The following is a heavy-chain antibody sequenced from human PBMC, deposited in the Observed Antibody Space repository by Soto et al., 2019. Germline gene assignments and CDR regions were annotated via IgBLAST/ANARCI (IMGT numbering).Heavy chain of an antibody. V-gene: IGHV3-48*02. D-gene: IGHD6-19*01. J-gene: IGHJ6*02. CDR1: QFPFDVYS. CDR2: IRHTTSAT. Sequence: PGGSLRLSCVASQFPFDVYSMHWVRQAPGKGLEWVSYIRHTTSATFHADAVKGRFTISRDNRKNSLFLQMNSLRDDDTGVYFCARDRGSSGMFELDVWGPGTPVTVSS. CDR3: ARDRGSSGMFELDV.